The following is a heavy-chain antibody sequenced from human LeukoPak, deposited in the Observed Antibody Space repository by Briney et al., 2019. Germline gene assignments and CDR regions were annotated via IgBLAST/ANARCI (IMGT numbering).Heavy chain of an antibody. V-gene: IGHV5-51*01. J-gene: IGHJ6*04. CDR3: ARQPYGSWSYGMDV. CDR1: GYRFTSYW. CDR2: VYPGDSDS. D-gene: IGHD3-10*01. Sequence: KAGESLKISCTGSGYRFTSYWIGWVRQMPGKGLEWMGIVYPGDSDSRYSPSFQGQVTISADKSLSTAYLQWSSLKASDTAIYYCARQPYGSWSYGMDVWGKGTTVTVS.